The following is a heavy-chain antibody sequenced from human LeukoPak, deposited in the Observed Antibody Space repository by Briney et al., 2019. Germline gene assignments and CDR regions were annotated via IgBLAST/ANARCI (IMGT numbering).Heavy chain of an antibody. V-gene: IGHV1-69*05. Sequence: ASVKVSCKASGGTFSSYAISWVRQAPGQGFEWMGRIIPIFGTANYAQKFQGRVTITTDESTSTAYMELSSLRSEDTAVYYCARSYGSGTLDYYYYYMDVWGKGTTVTVSS. CDR2: IIPIFGTA. D-gene: IGHD3-10*01. J-gene: IGHJ6*03. CDR1: GGTFSSYA. CDR3: ARSYGSGTLDYYYYYMDV.